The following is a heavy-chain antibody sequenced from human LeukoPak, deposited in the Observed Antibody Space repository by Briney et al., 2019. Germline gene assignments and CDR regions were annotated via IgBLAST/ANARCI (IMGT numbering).Heavy chain of an antibody. CDR2: INHSGST. V-gene: IGHV4-34*01. Sequence: SETLSLTCAVYGGSFSGYYWSWIRQPPGKGLEWIGEINHSGSTNYNPSLKSRVTISVDPSKNQFSLKLSSVTAADTAVYYCARVHTETYYYYYYMDVWGKGTTVTVSS. CDR1: GGSFSGYY. J-gene: IGHJ6*03. CDR3: ARVHTETYYYYYYMDV.